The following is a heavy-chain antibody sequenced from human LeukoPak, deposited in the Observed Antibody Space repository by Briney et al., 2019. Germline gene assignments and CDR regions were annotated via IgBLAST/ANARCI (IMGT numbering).Heavy chain of an antibody. CDR3: ARQLGYCSSTNCYGAFDI. Sequence: GESLEISCKGSGYTFTNYWIGWVRQMSGNGLEWMGIIHPGDSDTRYSPSFQGQVTISADKSITTAYLQWSSLKASDTGMYYCARQLGYCSSTNCYGAFDIWGQGTMVTVSS. CDR1: GYTFTNYW. D-gene: IGHD2-2*01. V-gene: IGHV5-51*01. CDR2: IHPGDSDT. J-gene: IGHJ3*02.